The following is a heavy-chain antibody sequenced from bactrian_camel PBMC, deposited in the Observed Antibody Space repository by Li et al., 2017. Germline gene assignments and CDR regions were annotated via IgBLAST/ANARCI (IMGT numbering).Heavy chain of an antibody. CDR1: GFTFSGNW. D-gene: IGHD6*01. J-gene: IGHJ4*01. CDR3: AGEWVYGSGQCSTRSRQDQYTY. Sequence: QLVESGGDLVQPGGSLTLSCTASGFTFSGNWMYWVRQTPAKGLEWVSGVASNGGSTEYADSIVGRFTISQDSAMNTVYLQMMNLKPEDTAVYYCAGEWVYGSGQCSTRSRQDQYTYWGQGTQVTVS. CDR2: VASNGGST. V-gene: IGHV3S25*01.